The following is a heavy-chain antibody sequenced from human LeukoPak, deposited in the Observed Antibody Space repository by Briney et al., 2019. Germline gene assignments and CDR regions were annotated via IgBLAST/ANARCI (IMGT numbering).Heavy chain of an antibody. D-gene: IGHD2-2*01. V-gene: IGHV4-30-4*01. CDR1: GGSISSGDYY. J-gene: IGHJ5*02. CDR3: ARGGSDIVVVPAAMPANWFDP. Sequence: PSETLSLTCTVSGGSISSGDYYRSWIRQPPGKGLEWIGYIYYSGSTYYNPSLKSRVTISVDTSKNQFSLKLSSVTAADTAVYYCARGGSDIVVVPAAMPANWFDPWGQGTLVTVSS. CDR2: IYYSGST.